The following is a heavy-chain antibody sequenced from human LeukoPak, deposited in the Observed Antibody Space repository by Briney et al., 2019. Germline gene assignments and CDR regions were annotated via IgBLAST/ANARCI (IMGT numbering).Heavy chain of an antibody. V-gene: IGHV4-39*01. CDR1: GGSISSDY. Sequence: SETLSLTCTVSGGSISSDYWGWIRQPPGKGLEWIGSIYSSGTTYYNPSLKSRVTISVDTSKNQFSLKLSSVTAADTAVYYCARCPVRGSYYKFGLDYWGQGTLVTVSS. D-gene: IGHD3-10*01. CDR2: IYSSGTT. J-gene: IGHJ4*02. CDR3: ARCPVRGSYYKFGLDY.